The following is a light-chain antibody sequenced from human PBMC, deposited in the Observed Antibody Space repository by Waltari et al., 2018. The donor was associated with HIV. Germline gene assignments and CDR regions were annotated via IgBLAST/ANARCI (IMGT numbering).Light chain of an antibody. CDR1: IPNLGAGYT. J-gene: IGLJ3*02. CDR2: LNT. Sequence: QSVLTQPPSVSGAPGQRVTIHSTWRIPNLGAGYTLTLYQTFPGTAPKLLIYLNTNRPSGVPDRFSGSKSGTSASLAIAGLQAEDEADYYCQSYDSSLTTWVFGGGTKLTVL. CDR3: QSYDSSLTTWV. V-gene: IGLV1-40*01.